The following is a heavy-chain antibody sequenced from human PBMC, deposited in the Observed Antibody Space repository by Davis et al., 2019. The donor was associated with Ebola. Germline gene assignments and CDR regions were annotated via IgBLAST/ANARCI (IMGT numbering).Heavy chain of an antibody. J-gene: IGHJ3*02. CDR2: ISSSAYYI. CDR1: VITFSSYA. Sequence: GESLKISCADSVITFSSYAMTWVRQAPGKGLEWVSSISSSAYYIYYADSLKGRFTISRDNANNSLYLQMNSLRAEDTAIYYCARGGYYDNSGYSHEAFDIWGQGTIVTVSS. D-gene: IGHD3-22*01. CDR3: ARGGYYDNSGYSHEAFDI. V-gene: IGHV3-21*01.